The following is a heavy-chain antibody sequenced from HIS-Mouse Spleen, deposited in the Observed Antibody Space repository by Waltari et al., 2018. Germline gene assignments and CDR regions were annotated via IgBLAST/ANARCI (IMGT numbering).Heavy chain of an antibody. D-gene: IGHD6-13*01. J-gene: IGHJ4*02. CDR2: IYHRGST. CDR1: GYSISSGYY. Sequence: QVQLQESGPGLVKPSETLSLTCTVSGYSISSGYYWGWIRQPPGKGLEWIGSIYHRGSTNYTPSLKSRVTISVDTSKNQFSLKLSSVTAADTAVYYCARGSRLDYWGQGTLVTVSS. CDR3: ARGSRLDY. V-gene: IGHV4-38-2*02.